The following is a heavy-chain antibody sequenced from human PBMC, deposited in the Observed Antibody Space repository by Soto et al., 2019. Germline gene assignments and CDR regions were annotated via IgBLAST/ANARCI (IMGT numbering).Heavy chain of an antibody. CDR3: ARFGYSSSYYFDY. V-gene: IGHV4-59*01. Sequence: SETLSLTCTVSGGSISSYYWSWIRQPPGKGLEWIGYIYYSGSTNYNHSLKSRVTISVDTSKNQFSLKLSSVTAADTAVYYCARFGYSSSYYFDYWGQGTLVTVSS. CDR1: GGSISSYY. CDR2: IYYSGST. D-gene: IGHD6-6*01. J-gene: IGHJ4*02.